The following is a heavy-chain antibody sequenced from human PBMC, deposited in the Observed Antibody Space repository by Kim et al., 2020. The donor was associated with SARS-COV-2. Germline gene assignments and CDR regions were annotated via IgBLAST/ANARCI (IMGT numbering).Heavy chain of an antibody. J-gene: IGHJ4*02. CDR2: IKSKTDGGTT. D-gene: IGHD3-10*01. CDR1: GFTFSNAW. CDR3: LTHPMVRGSPPVC. Sequence: GGSLRLSCAASGFTFSNAWMSWVRQAPGKGLEWVGRIKSKTDGGTTDYAAPVKGRFTISRDDSKNTLYLQMNSLKTEDTAVYYCLTHPMVRGSPPVCWGQGTLVTVSS. V-gene: IGHV3-15*01.